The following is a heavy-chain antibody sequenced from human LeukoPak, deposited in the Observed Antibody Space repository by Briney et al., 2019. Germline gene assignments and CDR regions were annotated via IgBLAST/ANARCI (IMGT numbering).Heavy chain of an antibody. J-gene: IGHJ6*02. CDR1: GYTFTSYG. CDR2: ISVYNGNT. V-gene: IGHV1-18*01. CDR3: ARDLYYDFWSGYSYGMDV. Sequence: ASVKVSCKASGYTFTSYGFSWVRQAPGQGLEWMGWISVYNGNTNYAQNLQDRVTMTTDTSTSTAYMELRSLRSDDTAVYYCARDLYYDFWSGYSYGMDVWGQGTTVTVSS. D-gene: IGHD3-3*01.